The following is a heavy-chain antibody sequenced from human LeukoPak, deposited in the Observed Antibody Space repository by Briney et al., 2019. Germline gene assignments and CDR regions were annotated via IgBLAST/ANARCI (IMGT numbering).Heavy chain of an antibody. J-gene: IGHJ4*02. CDR3: ARDLEYYYDSSGYYY. CDR1: GFTFSSYA. CDR2: ISYDGSNK. Sequence: PGRSLRLSCAASGFTFSSYAMHWVRQAPGKGLEWVAVISYDGSNKYYADSVKGRFTISRDNSKNTLYLQMNSLRAEDTAVNYCARDLEYYYDSSGYYYWGQGTLVTVSS. V-gene: IGHV3-30*01. D-gene: IGHD3-22*01.